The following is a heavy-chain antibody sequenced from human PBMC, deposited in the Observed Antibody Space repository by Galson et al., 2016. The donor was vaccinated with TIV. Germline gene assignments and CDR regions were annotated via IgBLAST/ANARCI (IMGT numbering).Heavy chain of an antibody. CDR2: IWYDGRNH. CDR3: VRATRGFAGFDYQMGNY. J-gene: IGHJ4*02. Sequence: SLRLSCAASGFTFSSYCMHWVRQSPGKGLEWVAMIWYDGRNHYYGESVKGRFTVSRDNSKNTTTLEMNSLRPDDTAIYFCVRATRGFAGFDYQMGNYWGQGALVTASS. D-gene: IGHD5-12*01. CDR1: GFTFSSYC. V-gene: IGHV3-33*01.